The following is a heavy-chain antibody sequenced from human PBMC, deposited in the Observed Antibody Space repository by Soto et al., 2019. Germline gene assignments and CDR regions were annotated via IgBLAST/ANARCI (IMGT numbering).Heavy chain of an antibody. J-gene: IGHJ5*01. CDR1: GYSFSDYF. CDR3: ARGYRKFGS. D-gene: IGHD2-15*01. CDR2: INPNSGVI. V-gene: IGHV1-2*02. Sequence: QVQLVQSGAEVKKPGASVKVSCRSSGYSFSDYFIHWVRQAPGHGLEWMGWINPNSGVINYAQNFLGRVTVTRDTSIATAYMELSGLRSDDTAVYFCARGYRKFGSWGQGTLVSVSS.